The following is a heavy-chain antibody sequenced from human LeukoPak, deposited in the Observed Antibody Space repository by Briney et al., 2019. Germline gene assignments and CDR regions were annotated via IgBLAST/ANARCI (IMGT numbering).Heavy chain of an antibody. CDR3: ASAASRYSSGWPSFDY. J-gene: IGHJ4*02. V-gene: IGHV1-2*04. CDR2: INPNSGGT. D-gene: IGHD6-19*01. Sequence: ASVKVSCKASGYTFTGYYMHWVRQAPGQGLEWMGWINPNSGGTNYAQKFQGWVTMTRDTSISTAYMELSRLRSDDTAVYYCASAASRYSSGWPSFDYWGQGTLVTVSS. CDR1: GYTFTGYY.